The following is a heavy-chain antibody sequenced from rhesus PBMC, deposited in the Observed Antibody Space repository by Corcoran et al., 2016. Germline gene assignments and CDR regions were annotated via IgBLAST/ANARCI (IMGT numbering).Heavy chain of an antibody. CDR3: ARDLEVAAAYAFDF. D-gene: IGHD6-25*01. J-gene: IGHJ3*01. CDR2: ISGSSGST. V-gene: IGHV4-99*02. Sequence: QVQLQESGPGLVKPSETLSLTCAVSGYSISSGSYWGWIRQPPWKGLEYIGYISGSSGSTYYNPSPNSRVTISKDTSKTQFSLKLSSVTAADTAVYYCARDLEVAAAYAFDFWGQGLRVTVSS. CDR1: GYSISSGSY.